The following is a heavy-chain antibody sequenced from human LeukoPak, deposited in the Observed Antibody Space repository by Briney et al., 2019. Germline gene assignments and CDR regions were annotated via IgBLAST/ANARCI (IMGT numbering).Heavy chain of an antibody. CDR3: AKAGRYYDSSGTTSGDFDY. CDR1: GFTFSSYA. Sequence: GGSLRLSCAASGFTFSSYAMSWVRQAPGKGLEWVSAISGSGGSTYYADSVKGRFTISRDNSKNTLYQQMNSLRAEDTAVYYCAKAGRYYDSSGTTSGDFDYWGQGTLVTVSS. J-gene: IGHJ4*02. D-gene: IGHD3-22*01. CDR2: ISGSGGST. V-gene: IGHV3-23*01.